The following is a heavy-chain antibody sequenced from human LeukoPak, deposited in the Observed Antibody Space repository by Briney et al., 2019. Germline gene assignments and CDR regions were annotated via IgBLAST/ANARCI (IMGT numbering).Heavy chain of an antibody. CDR2: ISYDGSNK. V-gene: IGHV3-30-3*01. J-gene: IGHJ4*01. D-gene: IGHD1-26*01. Sequence: GRSLRLSCAASGSTFSSYAMHGVRQAPGKGLEWVSVISYDGSNKNYADSVKGRFTISRDNSKNTLYLQMNTLRAQDTAVYYCARGPEWEPYYFDYW. CDR1: GSTFSSYA. CDR3: ARGPEWEPYYFDY.